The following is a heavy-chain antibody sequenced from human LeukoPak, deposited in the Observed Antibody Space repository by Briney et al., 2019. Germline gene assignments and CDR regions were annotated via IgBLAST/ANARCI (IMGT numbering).Heavy chain of an antibody. CDR2: IYSGGST. Sequence: GGSLRLSCAASGFTVSSNYMSWVRQAPGKGLEWVSVIYSGGSTYHEDSVKGRFTISRDNSKNTLYLQMNSLRAEDTAVYYCARGRPYSYGSGQFDYWGQGTLVTVSS. CDR1: GFTVSSNY. CDR3: ARGRPYSYGSGQFDY. V-gene: IGHV3-53*01. J-gene: IGHJ4*02. D-gene: IGHD3-10*01.